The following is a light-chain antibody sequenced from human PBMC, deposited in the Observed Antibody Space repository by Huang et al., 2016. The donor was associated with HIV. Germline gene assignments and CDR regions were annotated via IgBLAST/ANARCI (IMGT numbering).Light chain of an antibody. J-gene: IGKJ1*01. CDR2: GAS. CDR3: QQSYDSRT. V-gene: IGKV1-39*01. Sequence: DIQMTQSPSSLSASIGDRVTITCRASQSISSHLNWYHQKPGKAPNLLIYGASKLQTGVPSRFSGSGSGTDFTLTISSLQPEDFATYYCQQSYDSRTFGQGTKVEI. CDR1: QSISSH.